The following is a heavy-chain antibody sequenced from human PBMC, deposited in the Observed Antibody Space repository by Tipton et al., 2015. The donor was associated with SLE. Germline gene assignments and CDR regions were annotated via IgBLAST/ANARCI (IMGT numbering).Heavy chain of an antibody. V-gene: IGHV4-34*01. CDR1: GGSFSGYY. CDR2: INHSGST. D-gene: IGHD2-21*01. Sequence: TLSLTCAVYGGSFSGYYWSWIRQPPGKGLEWIGEINHSGSTNYNPSLKSRVTISVDTSKNHFSLKLSSVTAADTAVYYCASIARVYCGGDCYTFDYWGQGTLVTVSS. J-gene: IGHJ4*02. CDR3: ASIARVYCGGDCYTFDY.